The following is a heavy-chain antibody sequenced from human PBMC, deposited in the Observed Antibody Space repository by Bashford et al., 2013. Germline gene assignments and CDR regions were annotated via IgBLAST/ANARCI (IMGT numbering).Heavy chain of an antibody. J-gene: IGHJ4*02. CDR2: LWYDGSHQ. V-gene: IGHV3-33*01. D-gene: IGHD6-19*01. CDR3: ARQKYDNGWHAVDY. CDR1: GFTFSTYD. Sequence: GGSLRLSCSASGFTFSTYDMHWVRQAPGKGLEWVAGLWYDGSHQYHGDSVKGRFTISRDNARSTVYLQMNSLRVEDTAVYYCARQKYDNGWHAVDYWGQGTLVTVSS.